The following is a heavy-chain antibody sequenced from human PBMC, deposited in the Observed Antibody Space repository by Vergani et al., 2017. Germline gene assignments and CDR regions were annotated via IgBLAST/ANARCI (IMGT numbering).Heavy chain of an antibody. CDR2: ISWNSGSI. V-gene: IGHV3-9*01. J-gene: IGHJ5*02. CDR3: AKSLSRFWSGYVWFDP. Sequence: EVQLVESGGGLVQPGRSLRLSCAASGFTFDDYAMHWVRQAPGKGLEWVSGISWNSGSIGYADSVKGRFTISIDNAKNSLYLQMNSLRAEDTALYYCAKSLSRFWSGYVWFDPWGQGTLVTVSS. D-gene: IGHD3-3*01. CDR1: GFTFDDYA.